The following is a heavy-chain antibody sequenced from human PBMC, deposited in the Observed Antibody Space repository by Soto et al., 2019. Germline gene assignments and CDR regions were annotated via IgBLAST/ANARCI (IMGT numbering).Heavy chain of an antibody. V-gene: IGHV1-18*01. CDR2: ISAYNGNT. CDR1: GYTFTSYV. D-gene: IGHD3-10*01. CDR3: ARDLSPYGSGSGRWFDP. J-gene: IGHJ5*02. Sequence: ASVKVSCKASGYTFTSYVISWVLQAPIQGIERKGCISAYNGNTNYAQKLQGRVTMTTDTSTSAAYIELRSLRSDDTAVYFCARDLSPYGSGSGRWFDPWGQGTLVTVSS.